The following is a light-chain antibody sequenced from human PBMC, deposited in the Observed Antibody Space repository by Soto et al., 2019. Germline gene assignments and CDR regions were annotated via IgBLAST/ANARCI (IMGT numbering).Light chain of an antibody. V-gene: IGKV3-20*01. J-gene: IGKJ2*02. CDR1: QRVISSY. Sequence: EIVLTQSPGTLSLSPGERVTLSCMSIQRVISSYLAWYRQKPGQAPRLLMYGASTRATGIPDRVSGSGSGTDFTLTISILEPEDFAVYDFLPYGSSECTVGQGIEME. CDR2: GAS. CDR3: LPYGSSECT.